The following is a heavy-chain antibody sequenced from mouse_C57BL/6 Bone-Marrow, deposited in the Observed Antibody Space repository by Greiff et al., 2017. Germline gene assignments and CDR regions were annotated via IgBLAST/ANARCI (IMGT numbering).Heavy chain of an antibody. CDR3: ARQLRLRGFAH. V-gene: IGHV1-50*01. D-gene: IGHD3-2*02. CDR1: GYTFTSYW. J-gene: IGHJ3*01. Sequence: VQLQQPGAELVKPGASVKLSCKASGYTFTSYWMQWVKQRPGQGLEWIGEIDPSDSYTNYNQKFKGKATLTVDTSSSTAYMQLSSLTSEDSAVYYCARQLRLRGFAHWGQGTLVTVSA. CDR2: IDPSDSYT.